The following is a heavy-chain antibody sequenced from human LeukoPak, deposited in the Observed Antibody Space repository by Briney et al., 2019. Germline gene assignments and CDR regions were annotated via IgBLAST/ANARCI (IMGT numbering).Heavy chain of an antibody. D-gene: IGHD1-1*01. CDR3: ASPALDDAFDI. J-gene: IGHJ3*02. CDR2: INPNSGGT. V-gene: IGHV1-2*02. Sequence: ASVKVSFKASGYTFTSYGISWVRQAPGQGLEWMGWINPNSGGTNYAQKFQGRVTMTRDTSISTAYMELSRLRSDDTAVYYCASPALDDAFDIWGQGTMVTVSS. CDR1: GYTFTSYG.